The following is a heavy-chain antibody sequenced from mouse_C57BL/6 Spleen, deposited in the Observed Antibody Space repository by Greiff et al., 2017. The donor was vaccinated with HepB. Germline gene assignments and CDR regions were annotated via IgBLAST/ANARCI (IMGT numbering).Heavy chain of an antibody. Sequence: EVQLQQSGPELVKPGASVKIPCKASGYTFTDYNMDWVKQSHGKSLEWIGDINPNNGGTIYNQKFKGKATLTVDKSSSTAYMELRSLTSEDTAVYYCARHDGYYIYYAMDYWGQGTSVTVSS. V-gene: IGHV1-18*01. D-gene: IGHD2-3*01. CDR2: INPNNGGT. CDR1: GYTFTDYN. J-gene: IGHJ4*01. CDR3: ARHDGYYIYYAMDY.